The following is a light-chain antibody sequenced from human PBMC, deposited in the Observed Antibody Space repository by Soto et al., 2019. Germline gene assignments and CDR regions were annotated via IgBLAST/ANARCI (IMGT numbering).Light chain of an antibody. Sequence: EMGLTQAPGTLSLSPGERATLSCRASQSVSSSYLAWYQQKPGQAPRLLIYDASVRATGTPARFSGSGSGTAFTLTISSLEPEDFALYYCQQRSTWPTFGQGTRLEIK. CDR1: QSVSSSY. V-gene: IGKV3D-20*02. CDR3: QQRSTWPT. J-gene: IGKJ5*01. CDR2: DAS.